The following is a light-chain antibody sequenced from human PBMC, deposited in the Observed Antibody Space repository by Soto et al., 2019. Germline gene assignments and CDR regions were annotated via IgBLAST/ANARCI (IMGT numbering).Light chain of an antibody. Sequence: EIVLTQSPGTLSLSPGERATLSCRASQSVSSNYLAWYQHKPGQAPRLLIYGASSRATGIPDRFSGSGSGTDFTLTISRLEPEDFAVYYCQQYGSSPTFGQGTKVEIK. V-gene: IGKV3-20*01. CDR1: QSVSSNY. J-gene: IGKJ1*01. CDR2: GAS. CDR3: QQYGSSPT.